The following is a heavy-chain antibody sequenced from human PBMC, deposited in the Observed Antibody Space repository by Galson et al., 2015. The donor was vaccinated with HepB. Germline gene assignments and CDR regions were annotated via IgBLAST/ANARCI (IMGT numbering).Heavy chain of an antibody. CDR3: ASAKGVHDAFDI. CDR1: GFTFSSYA. D-gene: IGHD4/OR15-4a*01. Sequence: SLRLSCAASGFTFSSYAMSWVRQAPGKGLEWVSAISGSGGSTYYADSVKGRFTISRDNSKNTLYLQMNSPRAEDTAVYYCASAKGVHDAFDIWGQGTMVTVSS. CDR2: ISGSGGST. J-gene: IGHJ3*02. V-gene: IGHV3-23*01.